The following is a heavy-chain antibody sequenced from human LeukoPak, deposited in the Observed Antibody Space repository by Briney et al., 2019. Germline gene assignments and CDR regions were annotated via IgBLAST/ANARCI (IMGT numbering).Heavy chain of an antibody. CDR1: GGSISSYY. CDR3: ASALRYFDWLSTRHYYYYMDV. J-gene: IGHJ6*03. D-gene: IGHD3-9*01. CDR2: IYYSGST. V-gene: IGHV4-59*01. Sequence: PSETLSLTCTVSGGSISSYYWSWIRQPPGKGLEWIGYIYYSGSTNYNPSLKSRVTISVDTSNNQLSLKLSSVTAADTVVYYCASALRYFDWLSTRHYYYYMDVWGKGTTVTVSS.